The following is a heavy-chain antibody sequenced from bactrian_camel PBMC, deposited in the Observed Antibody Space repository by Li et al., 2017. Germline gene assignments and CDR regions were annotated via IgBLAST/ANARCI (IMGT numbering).Heavy chain of an antibody. J-gene: IGHJ4*01. CDR3: AADCPPVVGWDREEY. CDR1: EYEYSSTC. Sequence: HVQLVESGGGSVQAGESLKLSCVYEYEYSSTCMGWFRQAPGKERELVAMDAGDGSISYGNSVKGRFTLSRDNAKDTVNLQMDKLMIVDTATYRCAADCPPVVGWDREEYWGQGTQVTVS. D-gene: IGHD1*01. CDR2: DAGDGSI. V-gene: IGHV3S53*01.